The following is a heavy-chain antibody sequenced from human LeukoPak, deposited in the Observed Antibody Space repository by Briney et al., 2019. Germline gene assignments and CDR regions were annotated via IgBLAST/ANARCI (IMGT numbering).Heavy chain of an antibody. Sequence: GGSLRLSCAASGFTFSSYAMHWVRQAPGKGLEWVAVISYDGSNKYYADSVKGRFTISRDNSKNTLYLQMNSLRAEDTAVYYCARDQINDYTFDYWGQGTLVTVSS. J-gene: IGHJ4*02. CDR3: ARDQINDYTFDY. CDR1: GFTFSSYA. CDR2: ISYDGSNK. D-gene: IGHD4-11*01. V-gene: IGHV3-30*04.